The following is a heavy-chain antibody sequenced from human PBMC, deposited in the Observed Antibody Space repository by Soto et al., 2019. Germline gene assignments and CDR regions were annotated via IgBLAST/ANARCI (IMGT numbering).Heavy chain of an antibody. CDR3: ATGVELDG. Sequence: EVLLLESGGGLVQPGGSLRLSCEASGFSFSSFAMNWVRQAPGKGLEWVSAIGDSGASTYYADSVKGRFTISRGNSRNTLYPQLNSLRAEDTAVYYCATGVELDGWGNGTTVTVSS. V-gene: IGHV3-23*01. CDR2: IGDSGAST. D-gene: IGHD1-26*01. J-gene: IGHJ6*04. CDR1: GFSFSSFA.